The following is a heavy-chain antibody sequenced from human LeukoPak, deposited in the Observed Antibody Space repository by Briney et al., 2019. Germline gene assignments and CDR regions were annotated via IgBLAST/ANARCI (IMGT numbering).Heavy chain of an antibody. Sequence: GGSLRLSCVASGFTFSTDRMNWVRQAPGKGLEWVSTIYSGSDYIYYADSVRGRFTISRDNAKNSLCLQMNSLRVEDTAVYYCARDLPVSGAYHNFDCWGQGTLVTVSS. CDR2: IYSGSDYI. CDR3: ARDLPVSGAYHNFDC. CDR1: GFTFSTDR. D-gene: IGHD4/OR15-4a*01. V-gene: IGHV3-21*01. J-gene: IGHJ4*02.